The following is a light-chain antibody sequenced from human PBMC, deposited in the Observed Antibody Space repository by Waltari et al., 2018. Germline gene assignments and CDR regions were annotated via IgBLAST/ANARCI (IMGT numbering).Light chain of an antibody. V-gene: IGLV3-19*01. CDR3: SSRDSSASHVL. Sequence: SSELTQDPAVSVALGQTVRITCQGASLRTPYASWYQQKSGQAPILVLFGKNKRPPGIPDRFSGYNSETTTSLTITGAQAEDEADYYCSSRDSSASHVLFAGGTKLTVL. J-gene: IGLJ2*01. CDR1: SLRTPY. CDR2: GKN.